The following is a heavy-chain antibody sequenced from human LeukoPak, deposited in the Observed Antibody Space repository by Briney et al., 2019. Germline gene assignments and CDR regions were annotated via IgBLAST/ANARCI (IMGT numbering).Heavy chain of an antibody. D-gene: IGHD3-10*01. J-gene: IGHJ3*02. Sequence: SETLSLTCTVSGGSISSISYSWGWVRQSPEKGLEWIGSMSYSGSTYYNPSLKSRVTISVDTSKSQFSLKLSSVTAADTALYYCARVPMTRGVIGNFCDAFDIWGQGTMVTVSS. CDR1: GGSISSISYS. V-gene: IGHV4-39*01. CDR3: ARVPMTRGVIGNFCDAFDI. CDR2: MSYSGST.